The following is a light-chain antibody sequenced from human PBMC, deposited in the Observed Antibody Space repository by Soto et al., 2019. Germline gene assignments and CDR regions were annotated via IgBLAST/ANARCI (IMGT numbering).Light chain of an antibody. CDR2: GAS. CDR3: QQSYSTPHT. V-gene: IGKV3-15*01. Sequence: NVFTQSPGTLSFSPGERATLSRRASQSVSSNLAWYQQKPGQAPRLLIYGASTRATGIPARFSGSGSGTEFTLTISSLQPEDFATYYRQQSYSTPHTFGQGTRLEIK. CDR1: QSVSSN. J-gene: IGKJ5*01.